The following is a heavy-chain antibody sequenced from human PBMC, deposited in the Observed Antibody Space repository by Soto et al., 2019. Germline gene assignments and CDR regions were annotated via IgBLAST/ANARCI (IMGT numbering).Heavy chain of an antibody. Sequence: QVQLQQWGAGLLKPSETLSITCAVYGGSFSGYYWSWIRQPPGKGLEWIGEINHSGINNYNPSLKSRVTISVDTSKNQFSLKLSSVTAADTAVYYCARGRYNWNYWGQGTLVTVSS. CDR3: ARGRYNWNY. D-gene: IGHD1-20*01. CDR2: INHSGIN. V-gene: IGHV4-34*01. CDR1: GGSFSGYY. J-gene: IGHJ4*02.